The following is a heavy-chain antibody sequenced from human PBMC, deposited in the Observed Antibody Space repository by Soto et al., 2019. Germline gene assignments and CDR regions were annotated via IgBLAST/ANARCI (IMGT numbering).Heavy chain of an antibody. V-gene: IGHV3-53*02. D-gene: IGHD3-16*01. CDR2: IYSAGTT. J-gene: IGHJ5*02. Sequence: EVQLVETGGGLIQPGGSLRLSCAASGFTVSSYYMSWVRQAPGKGPEWVSVIYSAGTTYYADSVKGRFIISRDNSKNTLYLQMNNLRAEDTAVYYCARAATRDNMMESPWGQGTLVTVSS. CDR1: GFTVSSYY. CDR3: ARAATRDNMMESP.